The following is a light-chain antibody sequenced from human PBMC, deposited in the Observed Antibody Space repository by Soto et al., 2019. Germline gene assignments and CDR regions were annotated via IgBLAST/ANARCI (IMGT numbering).Light chain of an antibody. CDR1: QGISSY. J-gene: IGKJ1*01. Sequence: IQLTQSPSSLSASVGDRVTITCRASQGISSYLAWYQQKPGKAPKLLIYAASTLQSGVPSRFSGSGSGTGFTHTISSLQPEDFGTYYCQQLNSYPWTFGQGTKVEIK. V-gene: IGKV1-9*01. CDR2: AAS. CDR3: QQLNSYPWT.